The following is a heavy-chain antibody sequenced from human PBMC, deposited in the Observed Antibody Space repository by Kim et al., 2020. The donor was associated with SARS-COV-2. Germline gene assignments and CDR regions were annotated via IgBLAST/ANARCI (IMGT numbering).Heavy chain of an antibody. V-gene: IGHV3-33*05. Sequence: GGSLRLSCEASGFTFSNYGMHWVRQAPGKGLEWLAVITYDGSKKFCADSVKGRFTISRENSRNTVYLQMNSLRAEDTAVYYCANNDYANYRSGAMDVRGQGTTVTVSS. CDR1: GFTFSNYG. D-gene: IGHD4-17*01. CDR2: ITYDGSKK. CDR3: ANNDYANYRSGAMDV. J-gene: IGHJ6*02.